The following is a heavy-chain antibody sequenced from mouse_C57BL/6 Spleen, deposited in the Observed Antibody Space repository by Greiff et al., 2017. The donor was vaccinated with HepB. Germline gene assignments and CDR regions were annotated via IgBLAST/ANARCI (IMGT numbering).Heavy chain of an antibody. J-gene: IGHJ4*01. CDR3: ARRRWLLEYYYAMDY. D-gene: IGHD2-3*01. CDR2: IYPRDGST. Sequence: VQLQQSDAELVKPGASVKISCKVSGYTFTDHTIHWMKQRPEQGLEWIGYIYPRDGSTKYNEKFKGKATLTADKSSSTAYMQLNSLTSEDSAVYFCARRRWLLEYYYAMDYWGQGTSVTVSS. V-gene: IGHV1-78*01. CDR1: GYTFTDHT.